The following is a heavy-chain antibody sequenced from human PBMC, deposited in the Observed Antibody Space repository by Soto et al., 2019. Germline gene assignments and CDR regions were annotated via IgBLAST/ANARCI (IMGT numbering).Heavy chain of an antibody. V-gene: IGHV4-31*03. CDR1: GGSISSGGYY. CDR2: ISYSGST. CDR3: ARSVFP. J-gene: IGHJ5*02. Sequence: QVQLQESGPGLVKPSQTLSLTCTVSGGSISSGGYYWGLIRQHPGKGLEWIGYISYSGSTYYNPSLRSRVTISVETSNNQFSLTLSSVTAADTAVYYCARSVFPWGQGTLVTVSS.